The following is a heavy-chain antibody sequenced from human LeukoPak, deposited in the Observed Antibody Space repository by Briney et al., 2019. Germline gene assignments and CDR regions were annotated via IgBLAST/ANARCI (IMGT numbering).Heavy chain of an antibody. CDR1: GGSFSNYY. CDR3: ARGATISETGYFDF. V-gene: IGHV4-34*01. CDR2: IDHRGDT. D-gene: IGHD5-24*01. J-gene: IGHJ4*03. Sequence: SETLSLTCAVYGGSFSNYYWSWIRQSPGKGLEWIAEIDHRGDTNYNPSVKSRVTISVDTSKNQFSLKVRSLSAADTAVYYYARGATISETGYFDFWGQGTLVTVSS.